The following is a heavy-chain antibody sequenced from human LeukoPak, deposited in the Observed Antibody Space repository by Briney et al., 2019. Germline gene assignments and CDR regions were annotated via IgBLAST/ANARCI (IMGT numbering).Heavy chain of an antibody. Sequence: SETLSLTCTVSGSMYNYYWSWIRQPPGKGLEWIGYIHYNGITNYSPSLKSRVTTSLDTSKNQVSLKLNSVSAADTAVYYCARHISSGGTYAHSDYWGQGTLVTVSS. CDR3: ARHISSGGTYAHSDY. D-gene: IGHD1-26*01. CDR1: GSMYNYY. V-gene: IGHV4-59*08. J-gene: IGHJ4*02. CDR2: IHYNGIT.